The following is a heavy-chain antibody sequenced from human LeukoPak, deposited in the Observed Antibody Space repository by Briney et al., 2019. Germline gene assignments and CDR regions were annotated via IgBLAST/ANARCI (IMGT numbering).Heavy chain of an antibody. CDR3: ARVPYSSGWYAQLDY. D-gene: IGHD6-19*01. Sequence: ASVKVSGKASGGTFSSYAISWVRQAPGQGLEWMGGIIPIFGTANYAQKFQGRVTITADESTSTAYMELSSLRSEDTAVYYCARVPYSSGWYAQLDYWGQGTLVTVSS. CDR1: GGTFSSYA. V-gene: IGHV1-69*13. CDR2: IIPIFGTA. J-gene: IGHJ4*02.